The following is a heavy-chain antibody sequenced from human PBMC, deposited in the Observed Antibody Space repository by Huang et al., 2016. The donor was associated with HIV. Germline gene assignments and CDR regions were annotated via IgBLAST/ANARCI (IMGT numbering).Heavy chain of an antibody. CDR3: AKESRWFSDFDH. CDR2: ISYDGRSQ. CDR1: GFKLSGFG. Sequence: QVHLVESGGGVVQPGGSLRLSCAASGFKLSGFGMHWARQTPGKGLEGVSVISYDGRSQFYTDSVKGRFTISRDNSDNTLSLQMKGLRPDDTAVYYCAKESRWFSDFDHWGQGVLVSVSS. V-gene: IGHV3-30*18. J-gene: IGHJ4*02. D-gene: IGHD2-15*01.